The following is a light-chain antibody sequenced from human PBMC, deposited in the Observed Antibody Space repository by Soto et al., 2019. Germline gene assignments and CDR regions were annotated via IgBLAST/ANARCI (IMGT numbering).Light chain of an antibody. J-gene: IGKJ2*01. CDR3: LHDYSFPYT. Sequence: AIQMTQFPSSLSASVGDRVTITCRACQGIRNDLGWYQQKSGRAPKLLIFGASTVQSGVPSRFSGSVSGTDFTLTISSLQPEDFATYYCLHDYSFPYTFGQGTKVEIK. CDR1: QGIRND. V-gene: IGKV1-6*01. CDR2: GAS.